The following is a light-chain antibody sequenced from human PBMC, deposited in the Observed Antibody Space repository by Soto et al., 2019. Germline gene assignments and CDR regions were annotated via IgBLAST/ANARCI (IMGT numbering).Light chain of an antibody. Sequence: EIVMTQSPDTLSVSPGEGATLSCRASRSISSSSIAWYQQKPGQAPRLLIYDASSRATGIPDSLSGSGSGADFTLTISRLEPEDFAVYYCQHYGSSSLTFGGGTKVDIK. CDR3: QHYGSSSLT. J-gene: IGKJ4*01. V-gene: IGKV3-20*01. CDR1: RSISSSS. CDR2: DAS.